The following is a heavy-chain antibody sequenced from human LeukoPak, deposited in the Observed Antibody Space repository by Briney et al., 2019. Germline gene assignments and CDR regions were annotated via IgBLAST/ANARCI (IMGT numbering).Heavy chain of an antibody. CDR1: GGSISNSY. J-gene: IGHJ4*02. CDR3: ARRRGDFWSDYYAFDY. CDR2: IYYSGST. Sequence: SETLSLTCTLSGGSISNSYWSWIRQPPGKGLEWIGYIYYSGSTNYNPSLTSRVTISLDTSKNQFSLVLSSVTAADTAVYYCARRRGDFWSDYYAFDYWGQGTLVTISS. V-gene: IGHV4-59*08. D-gene: IGHD3-3*01.